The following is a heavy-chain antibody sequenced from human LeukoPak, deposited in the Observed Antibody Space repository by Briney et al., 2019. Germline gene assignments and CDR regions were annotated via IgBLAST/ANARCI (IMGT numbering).Heavy chain of an antibody. V-gene: IGHV4-39*07. CDR1: GGSISSGSYY. J-gene: IGHJ4*02. Sequence: SETLSLTCTVSGGSISSGSYYWSWIRQPAGKGLEWIGRIYYSGSTYYNPSLKSRVTISVDTSKNQFSLKLSSVTAADTAVYYCARDDMYLPLLRRFDYWGQGTLVTVSS. D-gene: IGHD5-12*01. CDR2: IYYSGST. CDR3: ARDDMYLPLLRRFDY.